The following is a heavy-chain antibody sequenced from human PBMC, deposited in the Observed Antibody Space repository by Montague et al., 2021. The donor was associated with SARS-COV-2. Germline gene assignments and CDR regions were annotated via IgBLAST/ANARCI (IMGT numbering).Heavy chain of an antibody. CDR2: ISYDGTNK. V-gene: IGHV3-30*18. Sequence: SWRFSCVASGFTFSDYGIHWVRQAPGKGLEWVAVISYDGTNKYYADSVKGRFTISRDNSKNTLYLQMNSLRAEDTAVYYCAKESVFCTSDLRSFSMDVWGQGTTVTVSS. CDR1: GFTFSDYG. J-gene: IGHJ6*02. D-gene: IGHD2-8*02. CDR3: AKESVFCTSDLRSFSMDV.